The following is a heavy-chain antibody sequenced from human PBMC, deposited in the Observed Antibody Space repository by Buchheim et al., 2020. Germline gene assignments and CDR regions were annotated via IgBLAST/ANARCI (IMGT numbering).Heavy chain of an antibody. CDR2: IRYSGTT. CDR1: GGSISNSAYF. D-gene: IGHD5-24*01. J-gene: IGHJ6*02. CDR3: ARENRDGYRNGVDV. V-gene: IGHV4-39*07. Sequence: QLQLQESGPGLVKPSETLSLTCTVSGGSISNSAYFWGWIRQPPGKGPEWIATIRYSGTTHFNPSLQNRATISVHTSQNQFSLTLRSVTAADTALYYCARENRDGYRNGVDVWGQGTT.